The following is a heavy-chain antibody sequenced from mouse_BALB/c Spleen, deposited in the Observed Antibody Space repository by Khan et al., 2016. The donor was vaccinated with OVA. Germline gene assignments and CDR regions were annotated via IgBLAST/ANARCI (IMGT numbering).Heavy chain of an antibody. Sequence: QIQLVQSGPELKKPGETVKISCKASGYTFTNYGMNWVKQSPGKALKWMGWINTYTGEPTYADDFKGRFAFSLETSATTAYLQINNLKNEDTATYFCAIPPDFSYTLDYWGQGTLVTVSS. CDR2: INTYTGEP. V-gene: IGHV9-3-1*01. J-gene: IGHJ4*01. CDR3: AIPPDFSYTLDY. CDR1: GYTFTNYG.